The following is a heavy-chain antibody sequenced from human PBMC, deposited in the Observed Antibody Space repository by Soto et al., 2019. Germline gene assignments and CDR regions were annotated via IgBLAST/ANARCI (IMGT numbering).Heavy chain of an antibody. V-gene: IGHV4-59*08. D-gene: IGHD6-19*01. CDR3: ARAVGDPLYYLDY. J-gene: IGHJ4*02. CDR1: SDSISSYY. CDR2: TDYSGNT. Sequence: PETLSLTCTVSSDSISSYYWIWIRQSPGKGLEWIGYTDYSGNTNYNPSLKSRVTISGDTSKNQFSLRLSSVTAADTAVYYCARAVGDPLYYLDYWGQGTLVTVSS.